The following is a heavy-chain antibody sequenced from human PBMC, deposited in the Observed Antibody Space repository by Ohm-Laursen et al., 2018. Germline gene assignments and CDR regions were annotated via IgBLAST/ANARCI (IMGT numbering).Heavy chain of an antibody. CDR2: ISGSSSYI. CDR1: GFTFSSYS. J-gene: IGHJ6*02. V-gene: IGHV3-21*04. D-gene: IGHD3-10*01. CDR3: AKDSSGGYYGMHV. Sequence: SLRLSCAASGFTFSSYSMNWVRQAPGKGLEWVSSISGSSSYIYYADSVKGRFTISRDNAKNSLYLQMNSLRAEDTALYYCAKDSSGGYYGMHVWGQGTTVTVSS.